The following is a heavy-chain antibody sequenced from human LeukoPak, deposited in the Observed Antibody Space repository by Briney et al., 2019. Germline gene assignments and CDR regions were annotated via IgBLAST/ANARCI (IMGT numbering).Heavy chain of an antibody. D-gene: IGHD3-22*01. CDR2: IKQDGSEK. V-gene: IGHV3-7*01. J-gene: IGHJ6*03. Sequence: GGSLRLSCAASGFTFSSYWMTWVRQAPGKGLEWVANIKQDGSEKYYVDSVKGRFTISRDNAKNSLYLQMSSLRAEDTAVYYCARASTQPGYYESDYYYMDVWGKGTTVTVPS. CDR3: ARASTQPGYYESDYYYMDV. CDR1: GFTFSSYW.